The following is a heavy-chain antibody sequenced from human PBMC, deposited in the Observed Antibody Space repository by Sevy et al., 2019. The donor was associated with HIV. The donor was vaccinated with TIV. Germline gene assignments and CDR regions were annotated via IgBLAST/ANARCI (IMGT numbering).Heavy chain of an antibody. V-gene: IGHV3-23*01. D-gene: IGHD6-13*01. CDR2: ISGSGGNT. CDR1: GFTFSSYA. J-gene: IGHJ4*02. CDR3: AKDQGSSWYFDY. Sequence: GGSLRLSCAASGFTFSSYAMSWVRQAPGKRLEWVSAISGSGGNTYYADSVKGRFTISRDNSKNTLYLQMNSLRAEDTAVYYCAKDQGSSWYFDYWGQGTLVTVSS.